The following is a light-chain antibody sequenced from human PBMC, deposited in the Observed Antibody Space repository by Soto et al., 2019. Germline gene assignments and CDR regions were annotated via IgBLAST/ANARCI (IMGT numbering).Light chain of an antibody. J-gene: IGLJ1*01. Sequence: SVLTQPASVSGSPGQSITISCTGTDSDIGGYNYVSWYQVRPGEVPRLIILGVTNRPSGVPPRFSGSKSGNTASLTISGLQAEDEADYYCNSYTTYYGRIFGSGTKLTVL. CDR2: GVT. CDR1: DSDIGGYNY. CDR3: NSYTTYYGRI. V-gene: IGLV2-14*01.